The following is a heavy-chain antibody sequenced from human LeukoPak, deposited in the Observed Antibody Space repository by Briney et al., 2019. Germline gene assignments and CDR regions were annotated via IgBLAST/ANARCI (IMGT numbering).Heavy chain of an antibody. D-gene: IGHD3-10*01. J-gene: IGHJ4*02. V-gene: IGHV3-7*01. CDR3: ARDNPRMVRGALDY. CDR2: IKQDGSEK. Sequence: GGSLRLSCAASGFTFSSYWMSWVRQAPGKGLEWVANIKQDGSEKYYVDSVKGRFTISRDNAKNSLYLQMNSLRAEDTAVYYCARDNPRMVRGALDYWGQGTLVTVSS. CDR1: GFTFSSYW.